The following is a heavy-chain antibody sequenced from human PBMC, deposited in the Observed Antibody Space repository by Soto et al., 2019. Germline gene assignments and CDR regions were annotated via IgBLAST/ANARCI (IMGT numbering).Heavy chain of an antibody. CDR3: ARGYYYDSSGYYYYGMDV. CDR1: GGTFSSYA. Sequence: QVQLVQSGAEVKKPGSSVKVSCKASGGTFSSYAISWVRQAPGQGLEWMGGIIPIFGTANYAQKFQGRVTITADESTSTAYMELSSLRSEDTAVYYCARGYYYDSSGYYYYGMDVWGQGTTVTVSS. D-gene: IGHD3-22*01. V-gene: IGHV1-69*12. J-gene: IGHJ6*02. CDR2: IIPIFGTA.